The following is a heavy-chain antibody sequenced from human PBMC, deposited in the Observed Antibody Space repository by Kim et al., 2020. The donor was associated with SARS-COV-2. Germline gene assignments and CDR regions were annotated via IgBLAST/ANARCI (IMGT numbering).Heavy chain of an antibody. J-gene: IGHJ5*02. CDR3: ARSQLWGNWFDP. CDR2: IKSDGSST. V-gene: IGHV3-74*01. CDR1: GFTFSSYW. D-gene: IGHD5-18*01. Sequence: GGSLRLSCAASGFTFSSYWMHWVRQAPGKGLVWVSYIKSDGSSTNYADSVKGRFTISRDNTKNTLYLQMNRRRAEDTAVYYGARSQLWGNWFDPWGQGTLVTVSS.